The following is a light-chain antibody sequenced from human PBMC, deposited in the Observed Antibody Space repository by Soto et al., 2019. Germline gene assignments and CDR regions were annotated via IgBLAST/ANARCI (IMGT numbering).Light chain of an antibody. CDR2: GAS. Sequence: EIVLTQSPGTLSLSPGERATLSCRASQSLTSSYLAWYQQKPGQAPRLLIYGASSRATGIPDRFSGSGSGTDFTXXXXRXXPXDFXXYXXXXXXXSPPSXTFGQGTKLEIK. CDR1: QSLTSSY. J-gene: IGKJ2*01. V-gene: IGKV3-20*01. CDR3: XXXXXSPPSXT.